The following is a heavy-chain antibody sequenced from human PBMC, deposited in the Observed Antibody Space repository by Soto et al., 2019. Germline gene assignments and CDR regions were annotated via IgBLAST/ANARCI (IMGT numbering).Heavy chain of an antibody. V-gene: IGHV4-30-4*01. J-gene: IGHJ5*02. CDR2: IYYSGST. D-gene: IGHD6-13*01. CDR3: ARARPAGSRLVP. Sequence: QVQLQESGPGLVKPSQTLSLTCTVSGGSISSGDYYWSWIRQPPGKGLEWIGYIYYSGSTYYNPSLKSRVTKQLDTSNNPFTLKPSSVTAADTAVYYCARARPAGSRLVPWGQGTLVTVAS. CDR1: GGSISSGDYY.